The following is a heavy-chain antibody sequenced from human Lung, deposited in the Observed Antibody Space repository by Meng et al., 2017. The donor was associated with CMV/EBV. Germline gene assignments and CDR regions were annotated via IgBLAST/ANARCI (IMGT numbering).Heavy chain of an antibody. CDR3: ARDAPCITIFGVGLCGLDV. J-gene: IGHJ6*02. Sequence: ASVKVSCKASGYTFSSYDITWVRQAPGQGLEWMGWISDYNGNTKYAEKFQDRVTMTTDTSTSTAYMELRSLTPDDTAMYYCARDAPCITIFGVGLCGLDVWGQGTTVTVSS. V-gene: IGHV1-18*01. CDR1: GYTFSSYD. D-gene: IGHD3-3*01. CDR2: ISDYNGNT.